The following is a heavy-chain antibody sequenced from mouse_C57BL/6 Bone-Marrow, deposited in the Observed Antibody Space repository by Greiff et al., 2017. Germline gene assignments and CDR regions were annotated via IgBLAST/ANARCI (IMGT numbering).Heavy chain of an antibody. J-gene: IGHJ3*01. V-gene: IGHV3-6*01. CDR3: ARETGTGAWFAY. Sequence: VQLKESGPGLVKPSQSLSLTCSVTGYSITSGYYWNWIRQFPGNKLEWMGYISYDGSNNYNPYLKNRISITRDTSKNQFFLKLNSVTTEDTATYYCARETGTGAWFAYWGQGTLVTVSA. CDR1: GYSITSGYY. CDR2: ISYDGSN. D-gene: IGHD4-1*01.